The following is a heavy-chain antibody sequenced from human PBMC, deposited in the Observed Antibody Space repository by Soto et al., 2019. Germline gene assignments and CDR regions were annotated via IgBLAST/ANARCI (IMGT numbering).Heavy chain of an antibody. V-gene: IGHV3-48*01. CDR2: ISSSSSTI. Sequence: PGGSLRLSCAASGFTFSSYSMNWVRQAPGKGLEWVSYISSSSSTIYYADSVKGRFTISRDNAKNSLYLQMNSLRAEDTAVYYCARDPIYYYDSRATGWFDPWGQGTLVTVSS. CDR1: GFTFSSYS. D-gene: IGHD3-22*01. CDR3: ARDPIYYYDSRATGWFDP. J-gene: IGHJ5*02.